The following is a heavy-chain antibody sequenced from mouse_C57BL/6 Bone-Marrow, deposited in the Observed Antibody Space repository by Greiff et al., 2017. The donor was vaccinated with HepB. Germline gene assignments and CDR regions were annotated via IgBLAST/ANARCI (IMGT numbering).Heavy chain of an antibody. D-gene: IGHD6-1*01. CDR2: IYPDSGST. CDR1: GYTFTSYW. J-gene: IGHJ3*01. Sequence: QVQLKQPGAELVKPGASVKMSCKASGYTFTSYWITWVKQRPGQGLEWIGDIYPDSGSTNYNEKFKSKATLTVDTSSSTAYMQLSSLTSEDSAVYYCARSSFAYWGQGTLVTVSA. V-gene: IGHV1-55*01. CDR3: ARSSFAY.